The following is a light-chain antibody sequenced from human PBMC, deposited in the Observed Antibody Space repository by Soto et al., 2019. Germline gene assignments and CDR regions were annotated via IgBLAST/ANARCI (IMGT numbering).Light chain of an antibody. Sequence: IGLIQSPATLSVSIGERATLSCSASKIISYYLIWYQQKPGKAPWCLIYYVSNRGTDIPARFSGSGSGTDFTLTISGLELEDLAVYYCQQRSNWPRTLGQGTKV. V-gene: IGKV3-11*01. CDR3: QQRSNWPRT. CDR1: KIISYY. CDR2: YVS. J-gene: IGKJ1*01.